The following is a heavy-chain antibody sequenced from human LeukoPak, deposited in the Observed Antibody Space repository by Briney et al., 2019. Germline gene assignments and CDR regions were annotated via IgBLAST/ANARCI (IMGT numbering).Heavy chain of an antibody. CDR2: FYYTGST. V-gene: IGHV4-39*01. CDR1: GGTISSSRYY. D-gene: IGHD4-23*01. CDR3: ARLVTEGPFDY. Sequence: SETLSLTCTVSGGTISSSRYYWGWIRQPPGKGLEWIGTFYYTGSTYYTPSLKSRVTISVDTSESQFSLKLSSVTAADTAVYYCARLVTEGPFDYWGQGTLVTVSS. J-gene: IGHJ4*02.